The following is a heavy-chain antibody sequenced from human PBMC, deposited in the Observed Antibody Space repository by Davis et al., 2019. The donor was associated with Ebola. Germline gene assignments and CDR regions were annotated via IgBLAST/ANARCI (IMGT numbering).Heavy chain of an antibody. J-gene: IGHJ4*02. D-gene: IGHD3-10*01. Sequence: SLSLSCAASGFTVPSHAMSCVRQAPGRGLEWVSAISGSGGSTYYADSVKGRFTISRDNSKNTLYLQMNSLRAEDTAVYYCAKAWGRTYYGSGSYSDYWGQGTLVTVSS. V-gene: IGHV3-23*01. CDR2: ISGSGGST. CDR1: GFTVPSHA. CDR3: AKAWGRTYYGSGSYSDY.